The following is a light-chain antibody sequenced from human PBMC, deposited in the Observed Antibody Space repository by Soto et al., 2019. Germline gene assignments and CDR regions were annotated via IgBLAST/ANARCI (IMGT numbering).Light chain of an antibody. CDR3: QHFGDSPIT. J-gene: IGKJ5*01. CDR1: QSITNNY. V-gene: IGKV3-20*01. Sequence: EIVLTQSPGTLSLSPGERATLSCRASQSITNNYLAWYQQKPGRAHRLLIYGASSRATGIPDRFSGSGSGTDFTLTISSREPEDFAVYYCQHFGDSPITFGQGTRLEIK. CDR2: GAS.